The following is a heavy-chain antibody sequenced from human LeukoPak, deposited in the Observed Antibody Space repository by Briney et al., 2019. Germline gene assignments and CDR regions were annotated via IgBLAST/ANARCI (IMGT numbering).Heavy chain of an antibody. V-gene: IGHV3-74*01. CDR2: INTDETRT. D-gene: IGHD3-3*01. CDR1: GFTFSDYW. Sequence: GGSLRLSCAASGFTFSDYWMHWVRQAPGKGLVWVSRINTDETRTNYADSVKGRFTISRDNAKNTLYLQMNSLRAEDTAVYYCARVGVGAYYFDYWGLGTLVTVSS. CDR3: ARVGVGAYYFDY. J-gene: IGHJ4*02.